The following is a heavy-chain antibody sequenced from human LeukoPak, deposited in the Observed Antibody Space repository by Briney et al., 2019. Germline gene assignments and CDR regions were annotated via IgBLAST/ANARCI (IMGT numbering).Heavy chain of an antibody. Sequence: SETLSLTCTVSGGSLSSYYWSWIRQPAGKGLEWIGRIYTSGSTNYNPSLKSRVTISVDTSKNQFSLKLSSVTAADTAVYYCASTYSSSSYGDYYYYGMDVWGQGTTVTVSS. CDR1: GGSLSSYY. J-gene: IGHJ6*02. V-gene: IGHV4-4*07. CDR2: IYTSGST. D-gene: IGHD6-6*01. CDR3: ASTYSSSSYGDYYYYGMDV.